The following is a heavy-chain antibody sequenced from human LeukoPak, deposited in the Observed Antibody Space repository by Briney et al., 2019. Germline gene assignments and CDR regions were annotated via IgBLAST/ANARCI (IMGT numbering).Heavy chain of an antibody. CDR1: GISLSTSGMR. J-gene: IGHJ3*02. D-gene: IGHD3-22*01. Sequence: SGPTLVNPTQTLTLTCTFSGISLSTSGMRVSWIRQPPGKALEWLSRIDWDDDKFYSTSLKTRLTISKDTSKNQVVHTMTNMDPVDTATYYCTRIGFFYDSSGYSGAFDIWGQGTMVIVSS. V-gene: IGHV2-70*04. CDR3: TRIGFFYDSSGYSGAFDI. CDR2: IDWDDDK.